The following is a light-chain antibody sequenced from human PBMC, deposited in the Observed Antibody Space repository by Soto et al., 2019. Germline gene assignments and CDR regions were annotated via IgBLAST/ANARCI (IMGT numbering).Light chain of an antibody. V-gene: IGKV1-12*01. J-gene: IGKJ4*01. CDR2: ATS. Sequence: DIQMTQSPSSVSASVGDRVTITCRASQAIGDWLAWYQQKQGKAPNLLIYATSTLQSGVPSRFSGRGSATEFSRTISSLQPEDFATYYCQQADISQLTVVGGTRVEI. CDR1: QAIGDW. CDR3: QQADISQLT.